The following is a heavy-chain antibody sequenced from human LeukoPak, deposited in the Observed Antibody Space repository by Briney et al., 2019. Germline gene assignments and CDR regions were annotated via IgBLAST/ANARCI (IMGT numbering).Heavy chain of an antibody. CDR1: GYTLTNYY. CDR2: INPSDGNT. J-gene: IGHJ5*02. CDR3: ARGLVVVTAVPLWGPHNWFDT. V-gene: IGHV1-46*01. D-gene: IGHD2-21*02. Sequence: GASVTVSCKASGYTLTNYYIHWVRQAPGQGLEWMGIINPSDGNTTYAQKFQGRVTITGDMSTSTVYMELSSLRSEDTALYYCARGLVVVTAVPLWGPHNWFDTWGQGTLVTVSS.